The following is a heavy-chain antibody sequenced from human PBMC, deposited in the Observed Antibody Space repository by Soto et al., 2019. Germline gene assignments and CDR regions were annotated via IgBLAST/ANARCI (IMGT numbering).Heavy chain of an antibody. Sequence: PSETLSLTCTVSGGSISSSIYYWGWIRQPPGKGLEWIGSIYYSGSTYYNPSLKSRVTISVDTSKNQFSLKLSSVTAADTAVYYCASHSSGWYWGQGTLVTVSS. CDR3: ASHSSGWY. J-gene: IGHJ4*02. CDR2: IYYSGST. V-gene: IGHV4-39*01. CDR1: GGSISSSIYY. D-gene: IGHD6-19*01.